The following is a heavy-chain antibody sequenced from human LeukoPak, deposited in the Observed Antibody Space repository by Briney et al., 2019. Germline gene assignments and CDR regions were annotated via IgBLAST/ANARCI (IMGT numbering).Heavy chain of an antibody. D-gene: IGHD5-18*01. Sequence: TGGSLRLSCAASGFTFSGFIMNWVRQAPGKGLEWVSYISTSSSPIYYADSVKGRFTISRDNAKNSLYLQMNSLRAEDTAVYYCARGGDTAIVFDYWGQGTLVTVSS. CDR1: GFTFSGFI. J-gene: IGHJ4*02. CDR2: ISTSSSPI. V-gene: IGHV3-48*04. CDR3: ARGGDTAIVFDY.